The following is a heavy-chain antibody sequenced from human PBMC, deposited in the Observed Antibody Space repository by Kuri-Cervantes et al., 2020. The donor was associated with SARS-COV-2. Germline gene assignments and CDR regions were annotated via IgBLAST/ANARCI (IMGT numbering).Heavy chain of an antibody. V-gene: IGHV4-59*12. Sequence: ESLKISCAVSGGSISSYYWSWIRQPPGKGLEWIGYIYYSGSTNYNPSLKSRVTISVDTSKNQFSLKLSSVTAADTAVYYCAAAGAYWGQGTLVTVSS. CDR1: GGSISSYY. J-gene: IGHJ4*02. CDR3: AAAGAY. D-gene: IGHD6-13*01. CDR2: IYYSGST.